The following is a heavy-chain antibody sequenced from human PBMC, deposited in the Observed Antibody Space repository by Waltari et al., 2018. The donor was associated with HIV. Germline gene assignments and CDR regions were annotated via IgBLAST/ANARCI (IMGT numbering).Heavy chain of an antibody. CDR1: GGPISSSY. CDR3: ARDHGTDYYYYGMDV. Sequence: QVQLQESGPGLVKPSETLSLTCTAPGGPISSSYWSWIRPPAGKGLEWIGRIDTSGSTNYNPSLKSRVTMSVDTSKNQFSLKLSSVTAADTAVYYCARDHGTDYYYYGMDVWGQGTTVTVSS. V-gene: IGHV4-4*07. CDR2: IDTSGST. J-gene: IGHJ6*02.